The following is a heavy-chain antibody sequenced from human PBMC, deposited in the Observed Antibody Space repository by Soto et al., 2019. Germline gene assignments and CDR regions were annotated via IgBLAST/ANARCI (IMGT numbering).Heavy chain of an antibody. CDR2: IYYSGST. V-gene: IGHV4-59*01. J-gene: IGHJ5*02. CDR1: GGSISSYY. Sequence: SETLSLTCTVSGGSISSYYWSWIRQPPGKGLEWIGYIYYSGSTNYNPSLKSRVTISVDTSKNQFSLKLSSVTAADTAVYYCARDIAAAGGYNWFDTWGQGTLVTVS. CDR3: ARDIAAAGGYNWFDT. D-gene: IGHD6-13*01.